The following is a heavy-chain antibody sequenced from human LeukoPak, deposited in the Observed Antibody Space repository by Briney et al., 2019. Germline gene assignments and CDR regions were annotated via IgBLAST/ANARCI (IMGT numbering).Heavy chain of an antibody. Sequence: GRSLRLSCAASGFTFSSYATHWVRQAPGKGLEWVAVISYDGSNKYYADSVKGRFTISRDNSKNTLYLQMNSLRAEDTAVYYCAREGGASGAFDIWGQGTMVTVSS. CDR2: ISYDGSNK. J-gene: IGHJ3*02. D-gene: IGHD1-26*01. V-gene: IGHV3-30-3*01. CDR1: GFTFSSYA. CDR3: AREGGASGAFDI.